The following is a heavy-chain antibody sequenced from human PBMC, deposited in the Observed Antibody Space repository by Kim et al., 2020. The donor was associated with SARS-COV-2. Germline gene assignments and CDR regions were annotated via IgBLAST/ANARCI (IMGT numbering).Heavy chain of an antibody. CDR1: GGSISSYY. V-gene: IGHV4-59*13. Sequence: SETLSLTCTVSGGSISSYYWSWIRQPPGKGLEWIGYIYYSGSTNYNPSLKSRVTISVDTSKNQFSLKLSSVTAADTAVYYCARVAGLGYCSGGSCRYYYGMDVWGQGTTVTVSS. CDR2: IYYSGST. D-gene: IGHD2-15*01. CDR3: ARVAGLGYCSGGSCRYYYGMDV. J-gene: IGHJ6*02.